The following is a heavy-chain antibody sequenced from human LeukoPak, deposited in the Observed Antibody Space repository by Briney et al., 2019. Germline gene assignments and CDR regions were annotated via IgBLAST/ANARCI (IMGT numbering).Heavy chain of an antibody. CDR2: IYTSGST. CDR3: ARGVVDFWSGYYTRGFDY. CDR1: GGSISSGSYY. J-gene: IGHJ4*02. Sequence: SETLSLTCTVSGGSISSGSYYWSWIRQSAGKGLEWIGRIYTSGSTNYNPSLKSRVTISVDTSKNQFSLKLSSVTAADTAVYYCARGVVDFWSGYYTRGFDYWGQGTLVTVSS. D-gene: IGHD3-3*01. V-gene: IGHV4-61*02.